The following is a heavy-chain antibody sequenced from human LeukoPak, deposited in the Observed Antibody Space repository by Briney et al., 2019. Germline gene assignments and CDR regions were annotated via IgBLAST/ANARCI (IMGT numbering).Heavy chain of an antibody. V-gene: IGHV3-74*01. CDR3: AKDRGTMVRGVSEYSGY. D-gene: IGHD3-10*01. CDR2: IYNDGSRT. J-gene: IGHJ4*02. Sequence: GGSLRLSCAASGFPFSSYWMHWVRQAPGKGLLWVSRIYNDGSRTTYADSVKGRFTISRDNSKNTLYLQMNSLRAEDTAVYYCAKDRGTMVRGVSEYSGYWGQGTLVTVSS. CDR1: GFPFSSYW.